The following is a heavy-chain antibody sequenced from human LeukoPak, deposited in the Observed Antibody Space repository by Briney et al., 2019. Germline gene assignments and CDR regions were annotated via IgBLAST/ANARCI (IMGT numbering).Heavy chain of an antibody. Sequence: GGSLRLSCAASGFTFTTHAMAWVRQAPGKGLDWVPGISGDGDTTYYADSVKGRFTISRDNSKNTLYLQMNSLRAEDTAVYYCANQYPGWGQGTLVTVSS. V-gene: IGHV3-23*01. J-gene: IGHJ4*02. CDR3: ANQYPG. CDR1: GFTFTTHA. CDR2: ISGDGDTT. D-gene: IGHD4-11*01.